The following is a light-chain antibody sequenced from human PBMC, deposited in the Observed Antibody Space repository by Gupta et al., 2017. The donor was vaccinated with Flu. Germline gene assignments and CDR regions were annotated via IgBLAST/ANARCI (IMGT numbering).Light chain of an antibody. J-gene: IGLJ2*01. Sequence: QSALTQPRSVSGSPGQSVTISCTGTGSDVVGYNYASWYRQHPGKAPQLLVSNVSKRPSGVPDRFSGSKSGNTASLTISGLQADDEADYYCCSYAGNYTFVFGGGTQLTVL. V-gene: IGLV2-11*01. CDR3: CSYAGNYTFV. CDR2: NVS. CDR1: GSDVVGYNY.